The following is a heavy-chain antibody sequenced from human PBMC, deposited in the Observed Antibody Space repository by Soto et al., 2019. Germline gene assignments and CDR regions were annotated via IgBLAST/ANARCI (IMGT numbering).Heavy chain of an antibody. Sequence: SVKVSCKASGFTFTSSAVQWVRQARGQRLEWIGWIVVGSGNTNYAQKFQERVTITRDMSTSTAYMELSSLRSEDTAVYYCAAPYQLSSPSEYYYGMDVWGQGTTVTVSS. CDR1: GFTFTSSA. CDR2: IVVGSGNT. D-gene: IGHD2-2*01. V-gene: IGHV1-58*01. J-gene: IGHJ6*02. CDR3: AAPYQLSSPSEYYYGMDV.